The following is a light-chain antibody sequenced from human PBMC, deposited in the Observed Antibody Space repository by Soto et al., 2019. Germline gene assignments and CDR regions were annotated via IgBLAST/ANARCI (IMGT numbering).Light chain of an antibody. Sequence: ATLSCRASQSVCSSYLAWYQQKPGQAPRLLIYDASSRATGIPDRFSGSGSGTDFTLTISRLEPEDFAVYYCQQYCRSPRTFGQGTKVDIK. CDR1: QSVCSSY. J-gene: IGKJ1*01. V-gene: IGKV3-20*01. CDR3: QQYCRSPRT. CDR2: DAS.